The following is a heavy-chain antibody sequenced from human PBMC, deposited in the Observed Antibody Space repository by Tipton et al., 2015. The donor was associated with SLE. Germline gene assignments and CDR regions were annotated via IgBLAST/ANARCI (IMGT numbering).Heavy chain of an antibody. Sequence: SLRLSCAASGFTFSNYGMHWVRQAPGKGLGWVALIWYDGSNKYCADSVKGRFTISRDNSKNTLYLQMNSLRAEDTAMYYCAREMAVGGGVDYWGQGTLVTVSS. D-gene: IGHD6-19*01. J-gene: IGHJ4*02. V-gene: IGHV3-33*01. CDR1: GFTFSNYG. CDR2: IWYDGSNK. CDR3: AREMAVGGGVDY.